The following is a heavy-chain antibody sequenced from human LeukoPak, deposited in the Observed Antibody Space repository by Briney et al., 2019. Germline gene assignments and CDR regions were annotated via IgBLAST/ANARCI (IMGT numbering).Heavy chain of an antibody. J-gene: IGHJ3*02. V-gene: IGHV1-8*01. CDR1: GYTFTSYD. CDR3: ASTSGGYYYGSGSQDAFDI. Sequence: GASVKVSCKASGYTFTSYDINWVRQATGQGLEGMGWMNPNSGNTGYAQKFQGRVTMTRNTSISTAYMELSSLRSEDTAVYYCASTSGGYYYGSGSQDAFDIWGQGTMVTVSS. CDR2: MNPNSGNT. D-gene: IGHD3-10*01.